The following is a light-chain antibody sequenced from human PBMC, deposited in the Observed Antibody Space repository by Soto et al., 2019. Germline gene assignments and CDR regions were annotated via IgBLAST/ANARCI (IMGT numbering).Light chain of an antibody. CDR3: QQYNSYSLWT. Sequence: DIQMTQSPSTLSASVGDRVTITCRASQSISSWFAWYQQKPGKAPKLLIYDASSLESGVPSRFSGSGSGTEFTLTITSLQPDDFAPYYCQQYNSYSLWTFGQGTQV. J-gene: IGKJ1*01. CDR1: QSISSW. V-gene: IGKV1-5*01. CDR2: DAS.